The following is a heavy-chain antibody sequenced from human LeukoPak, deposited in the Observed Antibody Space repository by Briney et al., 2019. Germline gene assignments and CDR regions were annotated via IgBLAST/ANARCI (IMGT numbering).Heavy chain of an antibody. D-gene: IGHD3-16*01. J-gene: IGHJ3*02. V-gene: IGHV1-46*01. CDR1: GYNFISYY. Sequence: ASVKVSCKASGYNFISYYMHWVRQAPGQGLEWMGIINPSGGSTTYAQKFQGRVTMTRDTSTGTVYMELSSLRSEDTAVYYCARVGVFGPFDIWGQGTMVTVSS. CDR2: INPSGGST. CDR3: ARVGVFGPFDI.